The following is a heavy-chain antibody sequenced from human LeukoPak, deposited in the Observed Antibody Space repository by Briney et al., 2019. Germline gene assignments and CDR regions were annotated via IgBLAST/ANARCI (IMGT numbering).Heavy chain of an antibody. CDR2: IKQDGSEK. Sequence: GGSLRLSCAASGLTFSSYWMSWVRQAPGKGLEWVANIKQDGSEKYYVDSVKGRFTISRDNAKNSLYLQMNSLRAEDTAVYYCARAHPLGGYYISWGQGTLVTVSS. J-gene: IGHJ4*02. V-gene: IGHV3-7*03. CDR1: GLTFSSYW. CDR3: ARAHPLGGYYIS. D-gene: IGHD3-3*01.